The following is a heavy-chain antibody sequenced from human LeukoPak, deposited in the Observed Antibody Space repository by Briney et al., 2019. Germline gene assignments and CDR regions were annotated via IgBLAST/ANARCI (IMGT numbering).Heavy chain of an antibody. CDR2: ISGSGGST. J-gene: IGHJ4*02. CDR3: AIVPGGSEFDY. Sequence: GGSLRLSCAASGFTFSSDAMSWVRQAQGKGMEWVSAISGSGGSTYYADSVKGRFTISRDNSKNTLYLQMNSLRAEDTAVYYCAIVPGGSEFDYWGQGTLVTVSS. CDR1: GFTFSSDA. D-gene: IGHD2-8*01. V-gene: IGHV3-23*01.